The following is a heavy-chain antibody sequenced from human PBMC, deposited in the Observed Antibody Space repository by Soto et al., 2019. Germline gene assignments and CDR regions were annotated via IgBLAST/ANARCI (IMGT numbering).Heavy chain of an antibody. J-gene: IGHJ6*02. CDR1: GGSFSGYY. Sequence: QVQLQQWGAGLLKPSETLSLTCAVYGGSFSGYYWSWIRQPPGKGLEWIGEINHSGSTNYNPSLKSRVTISVDTSKNQFSLKLSSVTAADTAVYYCARGHHYYDSSGYYRYYYSGMDVWGQGTTVTVSS. V-gene: IGHV4-34*01. CDR3: ARGHHYYDSSGYYRYYYSGMDV. D-gene: IGHD3-22*01. CDR2: INHSGST.